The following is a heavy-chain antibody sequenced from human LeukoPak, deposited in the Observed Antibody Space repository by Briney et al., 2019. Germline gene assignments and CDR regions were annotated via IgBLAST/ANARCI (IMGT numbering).Heavy chain of an antibody. D-gene: IGHD5-18*01. J-gene: IGHJ4*02. CDR1: GFTFSTYV. CDR2: IWHDGSNK. CDR3: ARDRGYTYGHPLDY. Sequence: GGSLRLACAASGFTFSTYVIHWVRQAPGKGLEWVALIWHDGSNKYYGDSVKDRFTISRDNSKNTLYLQMDSLRDEDTAVYYCARDRGYTYGHPLDYWGQGTLVTVSS. V-gene: IGHV3-33*01.